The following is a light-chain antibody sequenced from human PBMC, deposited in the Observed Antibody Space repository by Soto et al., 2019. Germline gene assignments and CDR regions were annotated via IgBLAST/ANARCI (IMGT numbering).Light chain of an antibody. CDR3: QSYAASDLII. Sequence: FMLTQPPSVSESPGKTVTISCTRSSGSIVSNYVQWYQQRPGSAPSTIIFEDSQRPSGVPDRFSGSIDHASNSAFLTISGLRNEDEADYYCQSYAASDLIIFGGGTKLTVL. CDR2: EDS. CDR1: SGSIVSNY. V-gene: IGLV6-57*04. J-gene: IGLJ2*01.